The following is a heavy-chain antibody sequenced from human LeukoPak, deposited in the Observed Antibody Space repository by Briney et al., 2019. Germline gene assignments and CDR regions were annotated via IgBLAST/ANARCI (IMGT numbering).Heavy chain of an antibody. CDR2: ITPIFGTA. V-gene: IGHV1-69*13. CDR3: ARGWLAETTVVTPYNY. J-gene: IGHJ4*02. Sequence: SVKVSCKASGGAFRSNAISWVRQAPGQGLEWMGGITPIFGTANYAQKFQGRVTITAVESMSTAYMELSSLRSEDTAVYYCARGWLAETTVVTPYNYWGQGTLVTVSS. D-gene: IGHD4-23*01. CDR1: GGAFRSNA.